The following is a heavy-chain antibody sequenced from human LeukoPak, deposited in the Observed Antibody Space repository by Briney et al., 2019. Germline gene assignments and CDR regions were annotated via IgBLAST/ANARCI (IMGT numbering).Heavy chain of an antibody. CDR2: IYYSGIT. CDR3: ARATDGGNWMGWHFDL. Sequence: SETLSLTCTVSGDSISRGGYYWTWIRQHPGKGLEWIGYIYYSGITYYNASLRSRVTLSVDTSRNQFSLKLSSVTAADTAVYYCARATDGGNWMGWHFDLWGRGTLATVSS. D-gene: IGHD4-23*01. CDR1: GDSISRGGYY. V-gene: IGHV4-31*03. J-gene: IGHJ2*01.